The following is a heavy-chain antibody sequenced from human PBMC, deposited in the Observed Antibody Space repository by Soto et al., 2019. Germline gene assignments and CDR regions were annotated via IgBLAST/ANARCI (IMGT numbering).Heavy chain of an antibody. CDR1: GFTFSDYY. J-gene: IGHJ4*02. CDR2: ISSSGSTI. Sequence: RGSLRLSCAASGFTFSDYYMSWIRQAPGKGLEWVSYISSSGSTIYYADSVKGRFTISRDNAKISLYLQMNSLRAEDTAVYYCYCLGGNYDVDYWGQGTLVTVSS. D-gene: IGHD1-7*01. V-gene: IGHV3-11*01. CDR3: YCLGGNYDVDY.